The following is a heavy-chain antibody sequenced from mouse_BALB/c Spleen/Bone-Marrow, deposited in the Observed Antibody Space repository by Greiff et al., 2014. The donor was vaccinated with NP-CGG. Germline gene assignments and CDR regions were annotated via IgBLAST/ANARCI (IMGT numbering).Heavy chain of an antibody. CDR2: INPINGDT. Sequence: VQLQQSGPELVKPGASVKMSCKASGYTFTDYYMKWVKQSHGESLEWIGDINPINGDTFYNQKFKGKATLTVDKSSSTAYMQLDSLTSEDSAVYYCAMGVRIYWYFDVWGAGTTVTVSS. CDR1: GYTFTDYY. V-gene: IGHV1-26*01. J-gene: IGHJ1*01. CDR3: AMGVRIYWYFDV. D-gene: IGHD2-14*01.